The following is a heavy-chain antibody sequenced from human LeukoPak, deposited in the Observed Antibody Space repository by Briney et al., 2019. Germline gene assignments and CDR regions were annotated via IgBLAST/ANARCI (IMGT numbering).Heavy chain of an antibody. CDR2: IYTSGST. V-gene: IGHV4-4*07. J-gene: IGHJ4*02. D-gene: IGHD5-18*01. CDR1: GGSISSYY. CDR3: ARSEINTADFDY. Sequence: SETLSLTCTVSGGSISSYYWSWIRQPAGKGLEWIGRIYTSGSTNYNPSLKSRVTMSVDTSKNQFSLKLSSVIAADTAVYYCARSEINTADFDYWGQGTLVTVPS.